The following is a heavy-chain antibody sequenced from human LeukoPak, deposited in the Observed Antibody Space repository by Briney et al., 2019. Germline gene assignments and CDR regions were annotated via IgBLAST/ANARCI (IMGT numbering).Heavy chain of an antibody. V-gene: IGHV3-21*01. Sequence: GGSLRLSCAASGFTFSSYSMNWVRQAPGKGLEWVSSISSSSSYIYYADSVKGRFTISRDNAKNSLYLQMNSMRAEDTAVYYCARESQTAFDYWGQGTLVTVSA. CDR3: ARESQTAFDY. CDR2: ISSSSSYI. J-gene: IGHJ4*02. D-gene: IGHD5-18*01. CDR1: GFTFSSYS.